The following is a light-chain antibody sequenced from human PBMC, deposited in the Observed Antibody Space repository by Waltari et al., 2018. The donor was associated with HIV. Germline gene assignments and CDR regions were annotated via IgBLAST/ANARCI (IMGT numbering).Light chain of an antibody. CDR3: QQAQSFPHT. J-gene: IGKJ4*01. V-gene: IGKV1-12*01. CDR2: GAF. CDR1: RDISTS. Sequence: DIQMAQSPSNVSAFVGGTVTTTCRASRDISTSLAWYQFRPGRPPKLLIYGAFQLETGVPSRFGGAGSGTEFTLTITSLQPEDFATYFCQQAQSFPHTFGGGTRVGIK.